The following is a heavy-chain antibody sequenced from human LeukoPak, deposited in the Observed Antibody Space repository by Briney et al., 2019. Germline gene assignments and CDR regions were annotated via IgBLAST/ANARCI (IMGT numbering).Heavy chain of an antibody. D-gene: IGHD6-6*01. CDR1: GGSISSGGYY. Sequence: SETLSLTCTVSGGSISSGGYYWSWIRQPPGKGLEWIGYIYHSGSTYYNPSLKSRVTISVDRSKNQFSLKLSSVTAADTAVYYCASTGYSSSSNWFDPWGQGTLVTVSS. J-gene: IGHJ5*02. CDR3: ASTGYSSSSNWFDP. CDR2: IYHSGST. V-gene: IGHV4-30-2*01.